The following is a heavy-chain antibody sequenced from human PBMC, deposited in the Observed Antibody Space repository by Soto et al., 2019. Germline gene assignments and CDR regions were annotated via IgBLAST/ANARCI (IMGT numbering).Heavy chain of an antibody. CDR3: ATLTKYDILTGFYPC. CDR2: IYSDGST. D-gene: IGHD3-9*01. J-gene: IGHJ4*02. V-gene: IGHV3-66*01. CDR1: EFTVKSNY. Sequence: EVQLVESGGGLVKPGGPLRLSFAASEFTVKSNYMSWVRQAPGKGLGWVSVIYSDGSTYYADSVKGRFIISRDNSNNTLYFQMNSLRAEDTAVYYCATLTKYDILTGFYPCWGQGTLVTVSS.